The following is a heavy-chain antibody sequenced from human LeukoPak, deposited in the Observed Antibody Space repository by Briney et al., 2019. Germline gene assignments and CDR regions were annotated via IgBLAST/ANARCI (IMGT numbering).Heavy chain of an antibody. J-gene: IGHJ4*02. CDR3: ARRGVVRGVISHFDY. CDR1: GGSFSGYY. D-gene: IGHD3-10*01. Sequence: SETLSLTCVVYGGSFSGYYWSWIRQPPGKGLEWIGEINHSGSTNYNPSLKSRVTISVDTSKNQFSLKLSSVTAADTAVYYCARRGVVRGVISHFDYWGQGTLVTVSS. V-gene: IGHV4-34*01. CDR2: INHSGST.